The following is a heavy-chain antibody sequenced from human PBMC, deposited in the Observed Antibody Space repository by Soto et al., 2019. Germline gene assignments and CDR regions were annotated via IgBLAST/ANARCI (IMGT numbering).Heavy chain of an antibody. J-gene: IGHJ5*02. CDR3: ARISPNWIAVDGGISHWFAP. CDR2: VIPIFGTA. V-gene: IGHV1-69*01. D-gene: IGHD6-19*01. CDR1: GGTFSSYA. Sequence: QVQLVQSGAEVKKPGSSVKVSCKASGGTFSSYAISWVRQAPGQGLEWMGGVIPIFGTANYAQKFQGRVTITADESTGTAYIAMSSLRSEDTAVYYCARISPNWIAVDGGISHWFAPWGQGTLVTVSS.